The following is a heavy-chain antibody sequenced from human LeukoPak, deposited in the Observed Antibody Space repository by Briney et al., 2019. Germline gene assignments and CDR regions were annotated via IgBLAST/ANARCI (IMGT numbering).Heavy chain of an antibody. Sequence: GGSLRLSCAASGFTFSSYAMSWVRQAPGKGLEWVSAISGSGGSIYYADSVKGRFTISRDNSKNTLYLQMNSLRAEDTAVYYCAKDTGSGSYYPLYFDYWGQGTLVTVSS. D-gene: IGHD3-10*01. CDR2: ISGSGGSI. CDR3: AKDTGSGSYYPLYFDY. CDR1: GFTFSSYA. V-gene: IGHV3-23*01. J-gene: IGHJ4*02.